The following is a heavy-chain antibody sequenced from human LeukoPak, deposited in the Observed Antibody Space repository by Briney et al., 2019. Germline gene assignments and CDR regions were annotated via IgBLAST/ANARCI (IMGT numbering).Heavy chain of an antibody. CDR1: GYTFTSYD. CDR3: ARGRITIFGVVIKRFDP. Sequence: GASVKVSCKASGYTFTSYDINWVRQAPGQGLEWMGWMNPNSGNTGYAQKFQGRVTMTRNTSISTAYMELSSLRSEDTAVYYCARGRITIFGVVIKRFDPWGQGTLVTVSS. D-gene: IGHD3-3*01. J-gene: IGHJ5*02. V-gene: IGHV1-8*01. CDR2: MNPNSGNT.